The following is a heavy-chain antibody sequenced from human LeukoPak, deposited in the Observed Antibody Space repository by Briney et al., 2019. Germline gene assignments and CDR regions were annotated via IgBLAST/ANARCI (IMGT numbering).Heavy chain of an antibody. CDR1: GYTFTIYY. CDR3: ARGVQLGNNWFDP. CDR2: INPSGAT. D-gene: IGHD7-27*01. J-gene: IGHJ5*02. V-gene: IGHV1-46*01. Sequence: ASVKVSCKASGYTFTIYYMHWVRQAPGQGLEWMGIINPSGATDYAQKFQGRVTMTRDTSTSTVYMELSSLRSEDTAVYYCARGVQLGNNWFDPWGQGTLVTVSS.